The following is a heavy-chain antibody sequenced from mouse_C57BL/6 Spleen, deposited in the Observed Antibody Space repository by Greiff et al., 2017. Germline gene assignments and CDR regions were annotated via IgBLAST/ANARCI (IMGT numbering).Heavy chain of an antibody. CDR1: GYAFSSYW. Sequence: QVQLQQSGAELVKPGASVKISCKASGYAFSSYWMNWVKQRPGKGLEWIGQIYPGDGDTNYNGKFKGKATLTADKSSSTAYMQLSSLTSEDSAVYFCARSGTTVVENFCGWGTGTTVTVSS. D-gene: IGHD1-1*01. CDR2: IYPGDGDT. CDR3: ARSGTTVVENFCG. J-gene: IGHJ1*03. V-gene: IGHV1-80*01.